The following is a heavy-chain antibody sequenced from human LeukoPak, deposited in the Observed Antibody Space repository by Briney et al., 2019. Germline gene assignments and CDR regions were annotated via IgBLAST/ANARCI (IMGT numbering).Heavy chain of an antibody. D-gene: IGHD4-23*01. Sequence: NPSQTLSLTCTVSGGSISSGGYYWSWIRQPPGKGLEWIGYIYHSVSTYYNPSLKSRVTISVDRSKNQFSLKLSSVTAADTAVYYCAILGDYGGTFDYWGQGTLVTVSS. CDR1: GGSISSGGYY. V-gene: IGHV4-30-2*01. J-gene: IGHJ4*02. CDR3: AILGDYGGTFDY. CDR2: IYHSVST.